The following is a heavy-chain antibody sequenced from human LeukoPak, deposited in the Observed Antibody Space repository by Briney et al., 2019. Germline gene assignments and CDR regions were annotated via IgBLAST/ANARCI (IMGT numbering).Heavy chain of an antibody. V-gene: IGHV3-21*01. CDR1: GFTFSNYG. Sequence: PGGSLRLSCAASGFTFSNYGMNGVRQAPGKGLEWVSSISSGSSSYKYYADSLKGRFTISRDNAKNSLYLQMISLRAEDTAVYYCARDPLLPGWGAFDIWGQGTMVTVSS. CDR2: ISSGSSSYK. CDR3: ARDPLLPGWGAFDI. D-gene: IGHD3-22*01. J-gene: IGHJ3*02.